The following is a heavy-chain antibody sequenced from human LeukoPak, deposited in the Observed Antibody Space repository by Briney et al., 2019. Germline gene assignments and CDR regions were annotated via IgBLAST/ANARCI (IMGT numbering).Heavy chain of an antibody. Sequence: TGGSLRLSCAASGFTFSTDAIHWVRQAPGKGLEWLAVISYDGSNKHYADSVKGRFTISKDNSKNTLYLQKNTLRTEETAVYYWARVEGYYDILTGYQLGGFDIWGQGTKVTVSS. J-gene: IGHJ3*02. CDR1: GFTFSTDA. CDR3: ARVEGYYDILTGYQLGGFDI. V-gene: IGHV3-30*04. D-gene: IGHD3-9*01. CDR2: ISYDGSNK.